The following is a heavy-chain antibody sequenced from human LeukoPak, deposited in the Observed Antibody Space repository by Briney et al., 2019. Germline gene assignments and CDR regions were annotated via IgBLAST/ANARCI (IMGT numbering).Heavy chain of an antibody. J-gene: IGHJ4*02. CDR3: VKGLGNGYYYDSSGYHGDY. D-gene: IGHD3-22*01. Sequence: GGSLRPSCSASGFTFSSYAMHWVRQAPGKGLEYVSAISSNGGSTYYADSVKGRFTISRDNSKNTLYLQMSSLRAEDTAVYYCVKGLGNGYYYDSSGYHGDYWGQGTLVTVSS. V-gene: IGHV3-64D*09. CDR2: ISSNGGST. CDR1: GFTFSSYA.